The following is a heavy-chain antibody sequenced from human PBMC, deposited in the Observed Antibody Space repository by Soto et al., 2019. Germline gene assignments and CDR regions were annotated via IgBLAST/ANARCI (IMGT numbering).Heavy chain of an antibody. Sequence: QVLLVQSGSEVKKPGASMKVSCQTSGYTFSDFALTWVRQVPDKGLEWLGWISPYTGKTNYAQRVHDRVALTTDTSTRTAYLELRSLTYDDTAVYYCARLRWELLSGRRYFDYWGQGTLVTVSS. CDR3: ARLRWELLSGRRYFDY. V-gene: IGHV1-18*04. J-gene: IGHJ4*02. D-gene: IGHD1-26*01. CDR2: ISPYTGKT. CDR1: GYTFSDFA.